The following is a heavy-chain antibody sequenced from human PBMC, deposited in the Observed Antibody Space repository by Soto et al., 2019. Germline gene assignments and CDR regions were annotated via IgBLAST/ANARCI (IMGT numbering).Heavy chain of an antibody. V-gene: IGHV3-23*01. CDR3: AKDTYVAARGAFDI. J-gene: IGHJ3*02. D-gene: IGHD6-6*01. CDR1: GIIFTGYG. Sequence: PGGSLRLSCAVPGIIFTGYGMHWVRQAPGKGLEWVSAIRGSGGNTYYADSVKGRFTISRDNSKNTLYLQMNSLRAEDTAVYYCAKDTYVAARGAFDIWGQGTMVTVSS. CDR2: IRGSGGNT.